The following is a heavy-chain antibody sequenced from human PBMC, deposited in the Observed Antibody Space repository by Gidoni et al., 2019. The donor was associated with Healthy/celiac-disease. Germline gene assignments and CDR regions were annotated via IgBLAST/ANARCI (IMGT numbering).Heavy chain of an antibody. D-gene: IGHD5-12*01. J-gene: IGHJ4*02. CDR3: AKDIRRLGEVARIFDY. Sequence: EVQLVESGGGVVQPGRSLRLYCAASGFTFDAYAMPWVRHAPATGLELVSGISWNSGSIGYADAEKGRFTISRDNAKNPLYLQMNSLGAEEAALYYCAKDIRRLGEVARIFDYWGQGTLVTVSS. CDR2: ISWNSGSI. V-gene: IGHV3-9*01. CDR1: GFTFDAYA.